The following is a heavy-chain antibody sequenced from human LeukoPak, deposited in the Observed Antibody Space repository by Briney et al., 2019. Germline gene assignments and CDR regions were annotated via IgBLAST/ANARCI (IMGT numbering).Heavy chain of an antibody. D-gene: IGHD1-26*01. J-gene: IGHJ4*02. Sequence: ASVKVPCKASGYTFTGYYMHWVRQAPGQGLEWMGWINPNSGGTNYAQKFQGRVTMTRDTSISTAYMELSRLRSDDTAVYYCARTLVGATPFDYWGQGTLVTVSS. V-gene: IGHV1-2*02. CDR2: INPNSGGT. CDR1: GYTFTGYY. CDR3: ARTLVGATPFDY.